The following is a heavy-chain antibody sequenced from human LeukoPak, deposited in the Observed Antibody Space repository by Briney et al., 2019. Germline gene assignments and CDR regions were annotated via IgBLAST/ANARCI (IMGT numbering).Heavy chain of an antibody. J-gene: IGHJ3*02. D-gene: IGHD1-1*01. CDR2: TYYRSKWYN. Sequence: SQTLSLTCAISGDSVSSNSDAWNWMRQSRSRGLEWLGRTYYRSKWYNDYAVSVKSRITINPDTSKNQFSLQLNSVTPEDTAVYYCARDPPNAVYFDIWGQGTMVTVSS. CDR1: GDSVSSNSDA. CDR3: ARDPPNAVYFDI. V-gene: IGHV6-1*01.